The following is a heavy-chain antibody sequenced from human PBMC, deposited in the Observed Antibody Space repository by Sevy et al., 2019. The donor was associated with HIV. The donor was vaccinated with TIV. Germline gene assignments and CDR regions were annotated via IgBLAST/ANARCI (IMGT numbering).Heavy chain of an antibody. J-gene: IGHJ4*02. Sequence: SETLSLTCTVSGGSISSSSYYWGWIRQPPGKGLEWIGSIYYSGSTYYNPSLKSRVTISVDTSKNQFSLKLSSVTAADTAVYYCARRGTNGYYYDSSGYYYFDYWGQGTLVTVSS. V-gene: IGHV4-39*01. D-gene: IGHD3-22*01. CDR3: ARRGTNGYYYDSSGYYYFDY. CDR2: IYYSGST. CDR1: GGSISSSSYY.